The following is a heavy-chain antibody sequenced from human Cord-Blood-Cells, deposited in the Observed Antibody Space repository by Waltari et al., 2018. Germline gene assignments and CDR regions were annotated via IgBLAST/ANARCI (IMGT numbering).Heavy chain of an antibody. V-gene: IGHV4-39*01. D-gene: IGHD6-19*01. J-gene: IGHJ4*02. CDR3: ARRVRRQLYSSGCYFDY. CDR1: GGSISSSSYY. CDR2: IYYSGGT. Sequence: QLQLQESGPGLVKPSETLSLTCTVSGGSISSSSYYWGWIRQPPGKGLEWIGSIYYSGGTSYNPSLKSRVTISVDTSKKQFSRKLSSVTAADTAVYYCARRVRRQLYSSGCYFDYCGQGTLVTVSS.